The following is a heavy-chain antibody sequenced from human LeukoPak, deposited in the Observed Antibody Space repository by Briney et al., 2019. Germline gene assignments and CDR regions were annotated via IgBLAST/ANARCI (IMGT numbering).Heavy chain of an antibody. D-gene: IGHD3-10*01. V-gene: IGHV4-59*12. J-gene: IGHJ4*02. CDR3: AREPFGELSTDY. CDR2: IYYSGST. CDR1: GGSISSYY. Sequence: SETLSLTCTVSGGSISSYYWSWIRQPPGKGLEWIGYIYYSGSTNYNPSLKSRVTISVDTSKNQFSLKLSSVTAADTAVYYCAREPFGELSTDYWGQGTLVTVSS.